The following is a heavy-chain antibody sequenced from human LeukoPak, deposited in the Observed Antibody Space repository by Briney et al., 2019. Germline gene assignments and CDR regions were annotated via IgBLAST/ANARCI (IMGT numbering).Heavy chain of an antibody. J-gene: IGHJ4*02. CDR1: GFTFSSYS. CDR3: ARDRAAAGIFDY. CDR2: ISSSSSYI. V-gene: IGHV3-21*01. Sequence: GGSLRLSXAASGFTFSSYSMNWVRQAPGKGLEWVSSISSSSSYIYYADSVKGRFTISRDNAKNSLYLQMNSLRAEDTAVYYCARDRAAAGIFDYWGQGTLVTVSS. D-gene: IGHD6-13*01.